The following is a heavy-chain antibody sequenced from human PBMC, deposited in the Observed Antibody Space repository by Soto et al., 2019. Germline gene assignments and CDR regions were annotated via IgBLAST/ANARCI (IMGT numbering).Heavy chain of an antibody. CDR2: ISSGGTTI. CDR3: ARFGLSSSLHPSIDF. J-gene: IGHJ4*02. D-gene: IGHD6-13*01. V-gene: IGHV3-48*03. Sequence: EVQLVESGGGLVRPGGSLRLSCAASGLTFSTYEMNWVRQAPGKGLEWVSCISSGGTTIYYADSVKGRFTISRDNARNSLHLEMNSLRAEDTAVYYCARFGLSSSLHPSIDFWGQGILVTVSS. CDR1: GLTFSTYE.